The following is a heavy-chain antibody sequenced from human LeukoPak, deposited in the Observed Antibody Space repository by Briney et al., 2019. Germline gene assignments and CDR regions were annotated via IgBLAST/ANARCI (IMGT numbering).Heavy chain of an antibody. CDR1: GYTFTSYD. J-gene: IGHJ3*02. V-gene: IGHV1-8*01. D-gene: IGHD1-20*01. CDR3: ARGGIGNWNDVDLHRDALDI. Sequence: GASVKVSCKASGYTFTSYDINWVRQATGRGLEWMGWMNPNSGNTGYAQKFQGRVTMTRNTSISTAYMELSSLRSEDTAVYYCARGGIGNWNDVDLHRDALDIWGQGTMVTVSS. CDR2: MNPNSGNT.